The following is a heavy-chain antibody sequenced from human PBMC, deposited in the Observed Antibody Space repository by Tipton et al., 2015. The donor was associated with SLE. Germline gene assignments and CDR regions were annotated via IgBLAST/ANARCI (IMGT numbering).Heavy chain of an antibody. Sequence: QLVQSGAEVKKPGESLKISCKGSGYSFTTYWIGWVRQMPGKGLEWLGIIYPGDSDTIYSPSFQGQVTISADRSISTAFLQWSSLKASDTAMYYCTSSIFGVVMGAFDIWGPGTMVTVSS. CDR2: IYPGDSDT. CDR3: TSSIFGVVMGAFDI. J-gene: IGHJ3*02. V-gene: IGHV5-51*03. D-gene: IGHD3-3*01. CDR1: GYSFTTYW.